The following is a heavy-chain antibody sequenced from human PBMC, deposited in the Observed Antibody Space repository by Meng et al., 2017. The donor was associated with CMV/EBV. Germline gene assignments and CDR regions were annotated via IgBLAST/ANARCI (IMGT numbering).Heavy chain of an antibody. CDR3: AKDIRGYWYSLEY. CDR1: GFTFDDYA. CDR2: INWNSGDI. D-gene: IGHD2-2*03. V-gene: IGHV3-9*01. Sequence: SLKISCAASGFTFDDYAMHWVRQAPGKGLEWVSGINWNSGDIGYADSVKGRFTISRDNAKHSLYLQMNSLRDEDTALYYCAKDIRGYWYSLEYWGQGTLVTVSS. J-gene: IGHJ4*02.